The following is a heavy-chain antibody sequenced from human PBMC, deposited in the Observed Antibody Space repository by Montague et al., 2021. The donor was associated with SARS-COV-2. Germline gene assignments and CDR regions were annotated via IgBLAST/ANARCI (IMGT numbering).Heavy chain of an antibody. CDR1: SGSFNDYY. V-gene: IGHV4-34*01. CDR2: INHSGSS. J-gene: IGHJ3*01. CDR3: ARGQVTIFAALIMLPAAGAIDV. Sequence: SETLSLTCAVYSGSFNDYYWTWIRQPPGKGLEWIGEINHSGSSNYNPSLKNRVSIPVDKSKSQISLKLTSVTAADTATYYCARGQVTIFAALIMLPAAGAIDVWGQGTTVTVSS. D-gene: IGHD3-3*01.